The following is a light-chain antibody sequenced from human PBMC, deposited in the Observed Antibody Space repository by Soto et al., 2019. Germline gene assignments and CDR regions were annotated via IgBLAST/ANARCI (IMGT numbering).Light chain of an antibody. CDR2: DAS. CDR3: QQYNSYPL. CDR1: QSIGSW. J-gene: IGKJ2*01. V-gene: IGKV1-5*01. Sequence: DIQMTQSPSTLSASVGDRVTITCRASQSIGSWLAWYQQKPGKAPKLLIYDASSLESGVPSRFSGSGSGTEFTLTISSLQPDDFATYYCQQYNSYPLFGQGTKVDIK.